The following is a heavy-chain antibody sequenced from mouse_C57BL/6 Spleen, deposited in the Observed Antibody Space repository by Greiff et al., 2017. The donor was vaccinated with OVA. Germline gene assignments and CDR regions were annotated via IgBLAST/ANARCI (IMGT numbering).Heavy chain of an antibody. Sequence: EVKLQESGPGLVKPSQSLSLTCSVTGYSITSGYYWNWIRQFPGNKLEWMGYISYDGSNNYNPSLKNRISITRDTSKNQFFLKLNSVTTEDTATYYCASDQPRYYGSSYWYFDVGGTGTTVTVSS. CDR1: GYSITSGYY. V-gene: IGHV3-6*01. D-gene: IGHD1-1*01. CDR3: ASDQPRYYGSSYWYFDV. J-gene: IGHJ1*03. CDR2: ISYDGSN.